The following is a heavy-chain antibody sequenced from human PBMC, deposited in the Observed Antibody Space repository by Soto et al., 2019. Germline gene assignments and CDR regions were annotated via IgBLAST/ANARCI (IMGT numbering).Heavy chain of an antibody. CDR3: AKIVGRSGWYEDAFDI. V-gene: IGHV3-23*01. CDR2: ISGSGGST. D-gene: IGHD6-19*01. Sequence: PGGSMRLSCAASGFSFRSSAMSWVLKTPGKGLEWVSGISGSGGSTYYADSVKGRFTISRDNSKNTLYLQMNSLRAEDTAVYYCAKIVGRSGWYEDAFDIWGQGTMVTVSS. J-gene: IGHJ3*02. CDR1: GFSFRSSA.